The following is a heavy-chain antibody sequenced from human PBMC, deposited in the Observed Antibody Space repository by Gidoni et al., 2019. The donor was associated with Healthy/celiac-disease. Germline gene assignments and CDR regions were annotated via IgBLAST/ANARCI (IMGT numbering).Heavy chain of an antibody. CDR2: IYHSGST. V-gene: IGHV4-4*02. CDR1: GGSISSSNW. D-gene: IGHD5-12*01. Sequence: QVQLQDSGPGLVKPSGSLSLTCAVSGGSISSSNWWCWVRQPPGKGLEWIGEIYHSGSTNYHPSLKSRVTISVDKSKHQFSLKLSSVSAADTAVYYCARTSGYDRGGFDYWGQGTLVTVSS. CDR3: ARTSGYDRGGFDY. J-gene: IGHJ4*02.